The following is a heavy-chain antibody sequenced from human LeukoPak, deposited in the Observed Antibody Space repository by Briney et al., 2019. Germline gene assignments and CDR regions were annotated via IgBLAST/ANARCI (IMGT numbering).Heavy chain of an antibody. D-gene: IGHD2-15*01. J-gene: IGHJ4*02. Sequence: GRSLRLSCAASGFTFSGYGMHWVRQAPGKGLEWVAVIWYDGNDKYYADSVKGRFTISRDNSKNTLYLQMNSLRAEDTAVYYCARDFGRRVVVATVDHWGQGTLVTVSS. CDR2: IWYDGNDK. CDR1: GFTFSGYG. V-gene: IGHV3-33*01. CDR3: ARDFGRRVVVATVDH.